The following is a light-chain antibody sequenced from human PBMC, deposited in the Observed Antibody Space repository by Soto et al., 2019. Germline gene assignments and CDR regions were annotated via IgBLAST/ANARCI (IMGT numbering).Light chain of an antibody. V-gene: IGKV1-5*03. CDR2: KAS. CDR1: QNIDHW. Sequence: DIQLTQSPSTLSVSVGDTVTITCRASQNIDHWLAWYQQKPGRAPTILIYKASHLESRVPSRFSGSGSGSEFTLTISRLQPDDFGTYYCQHLRTFGQGTKVEIK. J-gene: IGKJ1*01. CDR3: QHLRT.